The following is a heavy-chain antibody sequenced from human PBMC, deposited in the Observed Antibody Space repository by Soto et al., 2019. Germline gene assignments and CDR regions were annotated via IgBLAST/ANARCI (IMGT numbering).Heavy chain of an antibody. CDR1: GYTFTGYY. J-gene: IGHJ4*02. V-gene: IGHV1-2*04. Sequence: ASVKVSCKASGYTFTGYYMHWVRQAPGQGLEWMGWINPNSGGTNYAQKFQGWVTMTRDTSISTAYMELSRLRSDDTAVYYCAKDGEYYDFWSGYYHFDYWGQGTLVTVSS. CDR3: AKDGEYYDFWSGYYHFDY. D-gene: IGHD3-3*01. CDR2: INPNSGGT.